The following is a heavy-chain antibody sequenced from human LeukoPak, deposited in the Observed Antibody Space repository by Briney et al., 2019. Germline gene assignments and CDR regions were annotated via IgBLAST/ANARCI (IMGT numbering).Heavy chain of an antibody. Sequence: ASVKVSCKASGYTFTSYYMHWVRQAPGQGLEWMGLINPSGGSTSYAQKFQGRVTMTRDTSTSTVYMELSSLRSEDTAVYYCAREQTYYDFWSGYFGPELVRGMDVWGQGTTVTVSS. V-gene: IGHV1-46*01. CDR3: AREQTYYDFWSGYFGPELVRGMDV. CDR2: INPSGGST. CDR1: GYTFTSYY. D-gene: IGHD3-3*01. J-gene: IGHJ6*02.